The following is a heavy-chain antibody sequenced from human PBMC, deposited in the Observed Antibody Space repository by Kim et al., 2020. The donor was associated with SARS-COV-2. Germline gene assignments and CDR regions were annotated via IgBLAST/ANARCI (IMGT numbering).Heavy chain of an antibody. V-gene: IGHV4-39*02. Sequence: SETLSLTCTVSGGSISSSSYYWGWIRQPPGKGLEWIGSIYYSGSTYYNPSLKSRVTISVDTSKNQFSLKLSSVTAADTAVYYCARERYRGSYCDYWGQGTLVTVSS. CDR2: IYYSGST. CDR3: ARERYRGSYCDY. CDR1: GGSISSSSYY. D-gene: IGHD1-26*01. J-gene: IGHJ4*02.